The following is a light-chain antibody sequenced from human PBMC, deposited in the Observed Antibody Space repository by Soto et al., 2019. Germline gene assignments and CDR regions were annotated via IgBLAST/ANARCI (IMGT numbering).Light chain of an antibody. CDR1: TGAVTSNHH. Sequence: QAVVTQEPSLTVSPGGTVTLTCGSSTGAVTSNHHPYWFQQKAGQAPRTLIYDTSNKHSWTPARFSGPLLGDKAALTLSGAQPEDEAQYYCLLSYNAARVFGGVTKLTVL. CDR3: LLSYNAARV. V-gene: IGLV7-46*01. J-gene: IGLJ2*01. CDR2: DTS.